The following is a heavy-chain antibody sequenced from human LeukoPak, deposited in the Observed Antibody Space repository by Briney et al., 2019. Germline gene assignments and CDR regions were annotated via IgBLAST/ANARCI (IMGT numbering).Heavy chain of an antibody. J-gene: IGHJ4*02. CDR3: ARVDSSNWYEYRGYFGY. CDR1: GGSISSYY. D-gene: IGHD6-13*01. CDR2: IYYSGST. Sequence: SETLSLTCTVSGGSISSYYWSWIRQPPGKGLEWIGYIYYSGSTNYNPSLKSRVTISVDTSKNQFSLKLSSVTAADTAVYYCARVDSSNWYEYRGYFGYWGQGTLVTVSS. V-gene: IGHV4-59*01.